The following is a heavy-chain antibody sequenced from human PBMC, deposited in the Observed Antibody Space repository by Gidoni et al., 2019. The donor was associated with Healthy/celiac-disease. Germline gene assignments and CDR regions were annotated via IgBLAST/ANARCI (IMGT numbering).Heavy chain of an antibody. CDR2: IIPILGIA. J-gene: IGHJ3*02. CDR1: VGPFSSYT. V-gene: IGHV1-69*02. D-gene: IGHD5-12*01. CDR3: ATKRNGYNQGAFDI. Sequence: HVQLVQSGAEFKKPGSSVKFSFNPSVGPFSSYTISWVRQAPGQGLEWMGRIIPILGIANYAQKFQGRVTINADKSTSTAYMELSSLRSEDTAVYYCATKRNGYNQGAFDIWDQGTLVTVSS.